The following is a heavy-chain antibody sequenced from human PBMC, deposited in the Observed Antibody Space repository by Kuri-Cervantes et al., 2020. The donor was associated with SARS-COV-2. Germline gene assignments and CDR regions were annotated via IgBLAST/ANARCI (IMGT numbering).Heavy chain of an antibody. D-gene: IGHD1-26*01. V-gene: IGHV3-74*01. Sequence: GESLKIYCAASGFTFSNYWMHWVRQAPGKGLAWVSRTNTDGSSTSYADSVKGRFTISRDNAKNTLYLQMNSLRAEDTAVYYCARAFLPGGSDYWGQGTLVTVSS. CDR2: TNTDGSST. CDR3: ARAFLPGGSDY. J-gene: IGHJ4*02. CDR1: GFTFSNYW.